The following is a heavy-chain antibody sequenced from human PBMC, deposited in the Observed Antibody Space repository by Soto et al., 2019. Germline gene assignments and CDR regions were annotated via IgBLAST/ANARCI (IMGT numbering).Heavy chain of an antibody. D-gene: IGHD5-18*01. V-gene: IGHV3-30*14. CDR1: GFTFSSYA. CDR3: TVDTAISFPLSSFDY. J-gene: IGHJ4*02. CDR2: ISYDGSNK. Sequence: QVQLVESGGGVVQPGRSLRLSCAASGFTFSSYAMHWVRQAPGKGLEWVAVISYDGSNKYYADSVKGRFTISRDNSKNTLKLQIDSLRADGTAVYYCTVDTAISFPLSSFDYWGQGTLVPVSS.